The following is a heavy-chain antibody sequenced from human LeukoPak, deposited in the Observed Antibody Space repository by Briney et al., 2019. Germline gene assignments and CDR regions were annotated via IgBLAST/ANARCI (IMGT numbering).Heavy chain of an antibody. CDR3: TTGGRLGYYDSSGYQSRGTWRDY. Sequence: GGSPRLSCAASGFTFSSYSMNWVRQAPGKGLEWVPSISSSSSYIYYADSVKGRFTISRDNAKNSLYLQMNSLKTADTAVYYCTTGGRLGYYDSSGYQSRGTWRDYWGQGTLVTVSS. D-gene: IGHD3-22*01. V-gene: IGHV3-21*03. J-gene: IGHJ4*02. CDR2: ISSSSSYI. CDR1: GFTFSSYS.